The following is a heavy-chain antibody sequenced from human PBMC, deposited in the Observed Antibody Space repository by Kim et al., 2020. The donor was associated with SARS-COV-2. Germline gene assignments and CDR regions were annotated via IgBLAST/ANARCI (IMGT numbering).Heavy chain of an antibody. Sequence: SETLSLTCTVSGGSISSGGYYWNWIRQHPGKGLGWIGYIYYSGSTYYNPSLKSRVTISVDTSKNQFSLKLSSVTAADTAVYYCARFHYYDSSGYSKNFDYWGQGTLVTVSS. CDR3: ARFHYYDSSGYSKNFDY. D-gene: IGHD3-22*01. J-gene: IGHJ4*02. V-gene: IGHV4-31*03. CDR1: GGSISSGGYY. CDR2: IYYSGST.